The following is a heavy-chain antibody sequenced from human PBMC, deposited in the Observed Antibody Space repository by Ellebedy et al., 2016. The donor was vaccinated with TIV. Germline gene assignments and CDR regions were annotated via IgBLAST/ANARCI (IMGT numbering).Heavy chain of an antibody. CDR1: GFTFTTYS. J-gene: IGHJ6*02. V-gene: IGHV3-21*01. D-gene: IGHD3-10*01. Sequence: GESLKIPXAASGFTFTTYSMSWVRQAPGKGLEWVSSITSAGSSIYYSDSLKGRFTISRDNAKNSLYLQMDSLRAEDTAVYYCARDLVTMALRFYYYGMDVWGQGTTVTVSS. CDR3: ARDLVTMALRFYYYGMDV. CDR2: ITSAGSSI.